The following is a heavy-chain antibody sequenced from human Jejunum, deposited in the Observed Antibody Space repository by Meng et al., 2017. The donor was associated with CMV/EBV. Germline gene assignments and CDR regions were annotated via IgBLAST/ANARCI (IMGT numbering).Heavy chain of an antibody. D-gene: IGHD3-10*01. J-gene: IGHJ6*02. V-gene: IGHV3-23*01. Sequence: LPFSNYAMNGVRQAPGKGLQWVSAIVGSGDKTYYADSEKGRFTISSDNSKNTLYLQMNSQRAEDTADYYCARGGVKVYYFNAMDVWGQGAPVTVSS. CDR1: LPFSNYA. CDR2: IVGSGDKT. CDR3: ARGGVKVYYFNAMDV.